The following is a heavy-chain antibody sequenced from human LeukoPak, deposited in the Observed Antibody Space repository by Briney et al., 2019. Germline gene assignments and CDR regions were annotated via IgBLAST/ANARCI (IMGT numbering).Heavy chain of an antibody. CDR2: TIAGYSET. V-gene: IGHV3-23*01. Sequence: GGSLRLSCVASGFTISGHAMSWVRQAPAKGLEWVSITIAGYSETHYADSVRGRFTISRDDSSNTLSLEMNSLRADDTGTYYCVKDFCRGGNCPFPFFDSWGQGTVVTVSS. D-gene: IGHD4-23*01. CDR1: GFTISGHA. CDR3: VKDFCRGGNCPFPFFDS. J-gene: IGHJ4*02.